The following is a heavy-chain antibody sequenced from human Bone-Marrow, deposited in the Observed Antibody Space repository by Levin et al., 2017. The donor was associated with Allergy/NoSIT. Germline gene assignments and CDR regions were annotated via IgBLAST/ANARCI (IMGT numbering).Heavy chain of an antibody. Sequence: GGSLRLSCAVSGFTVSNNYMSWVRQAPGKGLEWVSVIYSAGSTYYADSVRGRFTISRDNSKNTLFLQMNSLRADDTAVYYCARGGPYGYWGQGTLVTVSS. CDR2: IYSAGST. V-gene: IGHV3-53*01. CDR1: GFTVSNNY. D-gene: IGHD3-16*01. J-gene: IGHJ4*02. CDR3: ARGGPYGY.